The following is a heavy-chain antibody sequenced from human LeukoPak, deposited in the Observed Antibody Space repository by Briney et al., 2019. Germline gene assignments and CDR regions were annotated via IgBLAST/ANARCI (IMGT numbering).Heavy chain of an antibody. CDR1: GFTFSSYG. CDR3: AKDWGRSQQWLVPMLSSYFDY. Sequence: SGRSLRLSCAASGFTFSSYGMHWARQAPGKGLEWVAVISYDGSNKYYADSVKGRFTISRDNSKNTLYLQMNSLRAEDTAVYYCAKDWGRSQQWLVPMLSSYFDYWGQGTLVTVSS. D-gene: IGHD6-19*01. J-gene: IGHJ4*02. CDR2: ISYDGSNK. V-gene: IGHV3-30*18.